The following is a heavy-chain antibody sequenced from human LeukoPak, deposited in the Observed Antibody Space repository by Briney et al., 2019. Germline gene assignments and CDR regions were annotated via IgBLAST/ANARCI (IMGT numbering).Heavy chain of an antibody. CDR2: IIPILGIA. V-gene: IGHV1-69*04. D-gene: IGHD1-7*01. CDR1: GGTFSSYA. CDR3: ARDAERGRITGTTNPLFDY. J-gene: IGHJ4*02. Sequence: GASVKVSCKASGGTFSSYAISWVRQAPGQGLEWMGRIIPILGIANYAQKFQGRVTITADKSTSTAYMELSSLRSEDTAVYYCARDAERGRITGTTNPLFDYWGQGTLVTVSS.